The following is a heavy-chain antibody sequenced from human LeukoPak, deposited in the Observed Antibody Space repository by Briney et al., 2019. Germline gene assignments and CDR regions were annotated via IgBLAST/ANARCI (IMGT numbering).Heavy chain of an antibody. D-gene: IGHD2-15*01. J-gene: IGHJ4*02. Sequence: PGGSLRLSCAASGFTFSSYSMTWVRQAPGKGLEWVSYISSSSTIYYADSVKGRFTISRDNAKNSLYLQMNSLRAEDTAVYYCARGRIGPPTDYWGQGTLVTVSS. CDR3: ARGRIGPPTDY. V-gene: IGHV3-48*04. CDR1: GFTFSSYS. CDR2: ISSSSTI.